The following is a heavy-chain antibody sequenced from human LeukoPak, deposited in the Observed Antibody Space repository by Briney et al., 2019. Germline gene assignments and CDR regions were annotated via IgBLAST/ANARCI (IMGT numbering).Heavy chain of an antibody. D-gene: IGHD5-18*01. CDR2: IIPILGIA. CDR1: GGTFTSYA. V-gene: IGHV1-69*04. Sequence: SVKVSCKASGGTFTSYAISWVRQAPGQGLEWMGRIIPILGIANYAQKFQGRVTITADKSTSTAYMELSSLRSEDTAVYYCARGRDTAIGNDYWGQGTLVTVSS. CDR3: ARGRDTAIGNDY. J-gene: IGHJ4*02.